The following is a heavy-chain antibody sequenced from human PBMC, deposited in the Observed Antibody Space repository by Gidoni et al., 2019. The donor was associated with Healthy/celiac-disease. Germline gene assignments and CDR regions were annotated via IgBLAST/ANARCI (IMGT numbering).Heavy chain of an antibody. Sequence: QVQLVESGGGVVQPGRSLRLSCAASGFNFSTYGMHWVRQGPGKGLDWVAVIWYDGNDKYYADSVKGRFTISRDNSKNTMYLEMNSLRVEDTAVYYCARGFGATAGDYWGQGTLVTVSS. CDR3: ARGFGATAGDY. J-gene: IGHJ4*02. V-gene: IGHV3-33*01. CDR1: GFNFSTYG. CDR2: IWYDGNDK. D-gene: IGHD6-13*01.